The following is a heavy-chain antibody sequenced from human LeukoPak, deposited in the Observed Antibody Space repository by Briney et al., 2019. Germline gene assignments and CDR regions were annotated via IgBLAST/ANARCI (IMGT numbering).Heavy chain of an antibody. D-gene: IGHD2-21*02. J-gene: IGHJ4*02. CDR3: AREAHYCGGDCYPHTFDY. V-gene: IGHV1-24*01. Sequence: GASVKVSCKVSGYTLTELSMHWGRQAPGKGLEWRGGFDPEDGETIYAQKFQGRVTMTEDTSTDTAYMELSSLRSEDTAVYYCAREAHYCGGDCYPHTFDYWGQGTLVTVSS. CDR2: FDPEDGET. CDR1: GYTLTELS.